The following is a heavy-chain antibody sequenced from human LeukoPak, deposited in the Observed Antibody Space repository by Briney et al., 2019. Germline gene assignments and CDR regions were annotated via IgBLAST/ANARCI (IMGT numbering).Heavy chain of an antibody. CDR2: ISGGAETT. D-gene: IGHD2-2*01. CDR1: GFTFSRYA. CDR3: ATYSSSNGREFQY. V-gene: IGHV3-23*01. J-gene: IGHJ1*01. Sequence: GGSLRLSCAASGFTFSRYAMTWVRQAPGKGLEWVSAISGGAETTYYAGSVKGRFTISRDNSKNTLYLQMNSLRAEDTAVYYCATYSSSNGREFQYWGQGTLVTVSS.